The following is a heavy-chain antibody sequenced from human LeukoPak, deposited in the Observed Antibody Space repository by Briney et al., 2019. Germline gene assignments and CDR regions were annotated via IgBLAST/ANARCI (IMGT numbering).Heavy chain of an antibody. V-gene: IGHV4-31*03. D-gene: IGHD1-1*01. J-gene: IGHJ4*02. Sequence: PSGTLSLTCTVSGGSISSGGYYWSWIRQHPGKGLEWIGYIYYSGSTYYNPSLKSRVTISVDTSKDQFSLKLSSVTAADTAVYYCARVLQYWNDGPILDYWGQETLVTVSS. CDR2: IYYSGST. CDR3: ARVLQYWNDGPILDY. CDR1: GGSISSGGYY.